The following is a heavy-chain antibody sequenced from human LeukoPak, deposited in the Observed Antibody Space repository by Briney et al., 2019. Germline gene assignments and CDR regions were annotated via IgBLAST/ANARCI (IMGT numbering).Heavy chain of an antibody. CDR3: ARGGYYGSGRYYFDS. Sequence: GGSLRLSCAASGFTFSSCWMHWVRQAPGKGLVWVSRIKSDGSSTNYADSVKGRFTISRDNAKNTLHLQMNSLRAEDTAVYYCARGGYYGSGRYYFDSWGQGTLVTVSS. V-gene: IGHV3-74*01. D-gene: IGHD3-3*01. CDR1: GFTFSSCW. CDR2: IKSDGSST. J-gene: IGHJ4*02.